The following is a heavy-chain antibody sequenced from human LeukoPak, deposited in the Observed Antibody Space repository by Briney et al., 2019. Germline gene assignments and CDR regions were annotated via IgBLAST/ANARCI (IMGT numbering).Heavy chain of an antibody. J-gene: IGHJ4*02. CDR2: IKQDGSEK. CDR1: GFTFSSNW. Sequence: GGSLRLSCAAYGFTFSSNWMSWVRQAPGKGLEWVANIKQDGSEKYYVDSVKGRFTISRDNAKNSLYLQMNSLRAENTAVYYCARDTTIFGVVTTSFDYWGQGTLVTVSS. D-gene: IGHD3-3*01. CDR3: ARDTTIFGVVTTSFDY. V-gene: IGHV3-7*01.